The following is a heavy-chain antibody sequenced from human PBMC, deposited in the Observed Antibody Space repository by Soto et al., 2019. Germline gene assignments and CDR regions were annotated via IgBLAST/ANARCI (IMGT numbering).Heavy chain of an antibody. Sequence: ASVKVSCKASGYTFTSYGISWVRQAPGQGLEWMGWISAYNGNTNYAQKLQGRVTMTTDTSTSTACMELRSLRSDDTAVYYCARELPYYGSGSYYKWNKRDYYYYYGMDVWGQGTTVTVSS. CDR2: ISAYNGNT. CDR1: GYTFTSYG. CDR3: ARELPYYGSGSYYKWNKRDYYYYYGMDV. V-gene: IGHV1-18*04. J-gene: IGHJ6*02. D-gene: IGHD3-10*01.